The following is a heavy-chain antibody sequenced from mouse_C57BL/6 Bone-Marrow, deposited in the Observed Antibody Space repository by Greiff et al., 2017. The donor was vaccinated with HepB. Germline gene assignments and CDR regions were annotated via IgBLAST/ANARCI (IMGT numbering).Heavy chain of an antibody. CDR2: ISDGGSYT. CDR3: ARAFYDYDWYFDV. J-gene: IGHJ1*03. V-gene: IGHV5-4*01. CDR1: GFTFSSYA. D-gene: IGHD2-4*01. Sequence: EVQLVESGGGLVKPGGSLKLSCAASGFTFSSYAMSWVRQTPEKRLEWVATISDGGSYTYYPDNVKGRFTISRDNTKNNLYLQMSHLKSEDTAMYYCARAFYDYDWYFDVWGKGTTVTVSS.